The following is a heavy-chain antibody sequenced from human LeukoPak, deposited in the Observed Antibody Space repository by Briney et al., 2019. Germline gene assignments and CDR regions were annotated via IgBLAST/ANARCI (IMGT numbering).Heavy chain of an antibody. V-gene: IGHV1-18*01. Sequence: GASVKVSCKASGYTFTSYGITWVRQAPGQGLEWMGWISTYNGNTNYAQNLQGRVTMTADTSTSTAYMELRSLISDDTAVYYCARGRGSTSRYWGQGTLVTLSS. CDR2: ISTYNGNT. D-gene: IGHD5-12*01. J-gene: IGHJ4*02. CDR1: GYTFTSYG. CDR3: ARGRGSTSRY.